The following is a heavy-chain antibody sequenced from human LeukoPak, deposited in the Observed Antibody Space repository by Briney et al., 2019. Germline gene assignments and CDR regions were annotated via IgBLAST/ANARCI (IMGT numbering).Heavy chain of an antibody. CDR3: ARGPPDYGDYMANWFDP. CDR1: GYTFTSYY. CDR2: INPSGGST. D-gene: IGHD4-17*01. Sequence: GASVKVSCKASGYTFTSYYMHWVRQAPGQGLEWMGIINPSGGSTSYAQKFQGRVTMTRDTSTSTVYMELSSLRSEDTAVYYCARGPPDYGDYMANWFDPWGQGTLVTVSS. V-gene: IGHV1-46*01. J-gene: IGHJ5*02.